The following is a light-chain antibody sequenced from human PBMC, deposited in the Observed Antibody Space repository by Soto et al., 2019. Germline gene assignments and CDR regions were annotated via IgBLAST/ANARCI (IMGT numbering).Light chain of an antibody. CDR1: SSDVGAYDY. Sequence: QSALTQPASVSGSPGQSITISCTGTSSDVGAYDYVSWYQQHPGKVPKLMIYDVNNRPSGVSNRFSGSKSGNMASLTISGLQAEDEADYYCSSYTISRTLLFGGGTKLTVL. J-gene: IGLJ2*01. CDR2: DVN. CDR3: SSYTISRTLL. V-gene: IGLV2-14*01.